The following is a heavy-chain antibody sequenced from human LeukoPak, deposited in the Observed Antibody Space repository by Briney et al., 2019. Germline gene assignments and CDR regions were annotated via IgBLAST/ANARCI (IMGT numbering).Heavy chain of an antibody. J-gene: IGHJ4*02. Sequence: SETLSLTCAVYGGSFSGYYWSWIRQPPGKGLEWIGEINHSGSTNYNPSLKSRVTISVDTSKNQFSLKLSSVTAADTAVYYCARGLNLLTAVAGTSPHNSLDYWGQGTLVTVSS. V-gene: IGHV4-34*01. CDR1: GGSFSGYY. CDR3: ARGLNLLTAVAGTSPHNSLDY. D-gene: IGHD6-19*01. CDR2: INHSGST.